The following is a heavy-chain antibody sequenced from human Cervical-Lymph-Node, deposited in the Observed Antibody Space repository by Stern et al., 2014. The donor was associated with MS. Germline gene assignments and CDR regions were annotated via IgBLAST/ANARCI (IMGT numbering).Heavy chain of an antibody. Sequence: EVQLVESGGGLARPGGSLRLPWAASGFTFRNYVLTWVRQAPGKGLEWAASISGSGRSSYYADSVQGRFAISTDNSSNTVNLQMSSLRADDTAIYYCARYSGSGTWFDPWGQGTLVTVSS. D-gene: IGHD3-10*01. CDR3: ARYSGSGTWFDP. V-gene: IGHV3-23*04. CDR2: ISGSGRSS. CDR1: GFTFRNYV. J-gene: IGHJ5*02.